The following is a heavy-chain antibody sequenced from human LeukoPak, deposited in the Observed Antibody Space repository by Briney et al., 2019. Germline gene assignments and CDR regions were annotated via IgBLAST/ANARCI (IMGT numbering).Heavy chain of an antibody. CDR3: ARVVGSVNSIRFDP. CDR1: GGSISSGDYY. CDR2: VYSSGRT. V-gene: IGHV4-61*09. J-gene: IGHJ5*02. Sequence: SETLSLTCTVSGGSISSGDYYWNWIRQPAGKGLEWIGHVYSSGRTNYSPSLKSRVTMSVDTSTNQISLNLSSVTAADTAVYYCARVVGSVNSIRFDPWGQGTLVTVSS. D-gene: IGHD1-26*01.